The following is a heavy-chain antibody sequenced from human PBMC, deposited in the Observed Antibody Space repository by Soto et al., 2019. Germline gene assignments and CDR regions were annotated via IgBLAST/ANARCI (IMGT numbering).Heavy chain of an antibody. CDR2: ISYDGSNK. CDR1: GLTFSSYA. Sequence: QVQLLESEGGVVQPGRSLRLSCAASGLTFSSYAMHWVRQAPGKGLEWVAVISYDGSNKYYADSVKGRFTISRDNSKNTLYLQMISLRAEDTAVYYCARVGTDEGFQHWGQGTLVTVSS. CDR3: ARVGTDEGFQH. D-gene: IGHD3-10*01. J-gene: IGHJ1*01. V-gene: IGHV3-30-3*01.